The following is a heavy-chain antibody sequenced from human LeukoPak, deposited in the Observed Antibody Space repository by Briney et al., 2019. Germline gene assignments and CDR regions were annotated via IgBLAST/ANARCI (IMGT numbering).Heavy chain of an antibody. V-gene: IGHV4-34*01. CDR1: GGSFSGYY. D-gene: IGHD2-21*02. J-gene: IGHJ4*02. CDR3: ARDSPFCGGDCYSRYFDY. CDR2: INHSGST. Sequence: PSETLSLTCAVYGGSFSGYYWSWIRQPPGKGLEWIGEINHSGSTNYNPSLTSQVTISVDTSKNQFSLRLSSVTAADTAMYYCARDSPFCGGDCYSRYFDYWGQGTLVTVSS.